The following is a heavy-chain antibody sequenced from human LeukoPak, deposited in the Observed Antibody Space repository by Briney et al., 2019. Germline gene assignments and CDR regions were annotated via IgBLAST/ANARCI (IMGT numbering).Heavy chain of an antibody. D-gene: IGHD5-18*01. CDR1: GFTFSSYW. J-gene: IGHJ4*02. Sequence: GGSLRVSCAASGFTFSSYWMTWVRQAQGKGLEWVANVRQDGGATYYGDSVKGRFTISRDNSKNSVFLQMNSLRADDTAIYYCATSKDTAGGPYWGQGTLVTVSS. V-gene: IGHV3-7*01. CDR2: VRQDGGAT. CDR3: ATSKDTAGGPY.